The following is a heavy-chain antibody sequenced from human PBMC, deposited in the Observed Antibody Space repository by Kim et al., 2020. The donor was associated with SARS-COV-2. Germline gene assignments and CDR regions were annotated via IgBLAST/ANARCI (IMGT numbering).Heavy chain of an antibody. D-gene: IGHD2-15*01. CDR2: ISAYNGNT. CDR1: GYTFTSYG. Sequence: ASVKVSCKASGYTFTSYGISWVRQAPGQGLEWMGWISAYNGNTNYAQKLQGRVTMSTDTSTSTAYMELRSLRSDDTAVYYCAREGSIEYGGNRLFYWGQGTQVTVSS. CDR3: AREGSIEYGGNRLFY. J-gene: IGHJ4*02. V-gene: IGHV1-18*01.